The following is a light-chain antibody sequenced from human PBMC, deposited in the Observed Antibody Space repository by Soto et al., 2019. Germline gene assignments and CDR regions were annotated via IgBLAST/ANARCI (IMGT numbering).Light chain of an antibody. CDR1: QTISSW. J-gene: IGKJ1*01. CDR2: KAS. Sequence: DIQMPQSPSTLSGSVGDRVTITCRARQTISSWSACYQQTPGTAPKLLIYKASTLKSGVPSRFSGSGSGTEFTLTISSLQPDDFATYYCQHYNSYSEAFGQGTKVDIK. CDR3: QHYNSYSEA. V-gene: IGKV1-5*03.